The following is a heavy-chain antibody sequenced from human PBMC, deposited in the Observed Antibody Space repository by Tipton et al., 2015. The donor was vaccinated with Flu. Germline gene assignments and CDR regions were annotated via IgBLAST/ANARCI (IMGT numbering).Heavy chain of an antibody. CDR3: VNGPLGMDVQSSGYDQ. CDR2: INADGHT. CDR1: GITFSNYA. V-gene: IGHV3-23*04. D-gene: IGHD3-22*01. J-gene: IGHJ4*02. Sequence: EVQLVQSGGGSAHPGGSLRLSCVASGITFSNYAMNWVRHAPGKGLEWVSGINADGHTYQPDSVKGRFTISRDNSKNTLFLQMNSLGAEDTAVYYCVNGPLGMDVQSSGYDQWGRGTLVTVSS.